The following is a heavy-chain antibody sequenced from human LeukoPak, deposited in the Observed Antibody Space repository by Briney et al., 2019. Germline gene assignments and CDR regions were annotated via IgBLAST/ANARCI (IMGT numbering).Heavy chain of an antibody. D-gene: IGHD3-22*01. CDR1: GYTFTGYY. CDR2: INPNSGGT. J-gene: IGHJ5*02. Sequence: ASVKVSCKASGYTFTGYYMHWVRQAPGQGLEWMGWINPNSGGTNYAQKFQGRVTMTRDTSISTAYMELSRLRSDDTAVYYCARDWGTYDRDTSRFALWGQGSLVTVSS. CDR3: ARDWGTYDRDTSRFAL. V-gene: IGHV1-2*02.